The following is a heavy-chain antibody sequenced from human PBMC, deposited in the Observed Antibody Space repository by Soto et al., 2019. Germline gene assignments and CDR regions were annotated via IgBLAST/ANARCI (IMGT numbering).Heavy chain of an antibody. CDR2: MYYSGST. Sequence: QVQLQESGPGLVEPSQTLSLTCTVSGGSISSGAYYWSWIRQHPGKGLEWIGYMYYSGSTYYNPSLKSRVTMSVDTSQNQLSLQLSSGIAADTSGSYCASIGGATLSRPGPPSLSYKYGMDFWGQGTTVTVAS. D-gene: IGHD5-12*01. CDR1: GGSISSGAYY. CDR3: ASIGGATLSRPGPPSLSYKYGMDF. V-gene: IGHV4-31*03. J-gene: IGHJ6*02.